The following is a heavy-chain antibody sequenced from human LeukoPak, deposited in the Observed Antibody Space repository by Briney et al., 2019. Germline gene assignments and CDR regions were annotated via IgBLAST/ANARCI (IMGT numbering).Heavy chain of an antibody. CDR1: GYSFTNYG. V-gene: IGHV1-18*01. CDR2: ISGYNANA. CDR3: ARVGRGCSSIRCYWEDWFDP. Sequence: ASVKVSCKASGYSFTNYGITWIREAPGQGPEWLGWISGYNANAHYAQNVQGRVTLTTDTSTDTAYMELRGLTSDDTAMYYCARVGRGCSSIRCYWEDWFDPWGQGTLVIVSS. D-gene: IGHD2-2*01. J-gene: IGHJ5*02.